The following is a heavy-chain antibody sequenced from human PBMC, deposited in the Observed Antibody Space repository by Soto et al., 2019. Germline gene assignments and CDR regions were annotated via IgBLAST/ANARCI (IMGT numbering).Heavy chain of an antibody. CDR2: ISYDGSNK. Sequence: QVQLVESGGGVVQPGSSLRLSCAASGFTFSSYGMHWVRQAPGKGLEWVAVISYDGSNKYYADSVKGRFTISRDNSKNTLYLQMNSLRAEDTAVYYCAKDRGWLAERYYYGMDVWGQGTTVTVSS. J-gene: IGHJ6*02. D-gene: IGHD6-19*01. V-gene: IGHV3-30*18. CDR3: AKDRGWLAERYYYGMDV. CDR1: GFTFSSYG.